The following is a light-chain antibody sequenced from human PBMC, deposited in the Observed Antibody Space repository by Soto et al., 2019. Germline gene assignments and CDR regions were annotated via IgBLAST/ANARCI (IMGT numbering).Light chain of an antibody. CDR3: QQYGSSPLWT. V-gene: IGKV3-20*01. J-gene: IGKJ1*01. CDR1: QSVSSSY. CDR2: AAS. Sequence: EIVLTQSPGTLSLSPGERATLSCRASQSVSSSYLAWYQQKPGQAPRLLIYAASSRATGIPDRFSGSGSGTDFTLTISRLEPEHFAVYYCQQYGSSPLWTFGQGTKVEIK.